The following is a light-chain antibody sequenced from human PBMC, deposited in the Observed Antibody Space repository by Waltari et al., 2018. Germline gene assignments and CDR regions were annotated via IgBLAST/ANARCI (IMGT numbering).Light chain of an antibody. CDR2: DDT. CDR1: SSDVCGYNY. Sequence: QSALTQPASVSGSPGQSITIPCTATSSDVCGYNYVSWYQQHPGKAPKLMIYDDTKRPSGVSNRFSGSKSGNTASLTISGLQAEDEADYYCSSYTDSSTWVFGGGTKLTVL. J-gene: IGLJ3*02. CDR3: SSYTDSSTWV. V-gene: IGLV2-14*01.